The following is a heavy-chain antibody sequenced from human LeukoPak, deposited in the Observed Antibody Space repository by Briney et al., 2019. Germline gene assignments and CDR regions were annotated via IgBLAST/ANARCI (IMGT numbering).Heavy chain of an antibody. V-gene: IGHV3-30*04. CDR3: ATDAREFGELFES. CDR2: ILYDGSNR. J-gene: IGHJ4*02. CDR1: GFTFSSYT. Sequence: GGSLRLSCAASGFTFSSYTMHWVRQAPGKGLEWVAAILYDGSNRYYADSAKGRFTISRDTSKKMLYLQMNRLRGEDTAVYYCATDAREFGELFESWGQGTLVTVSS. D-gene: IGHD3-10*01.